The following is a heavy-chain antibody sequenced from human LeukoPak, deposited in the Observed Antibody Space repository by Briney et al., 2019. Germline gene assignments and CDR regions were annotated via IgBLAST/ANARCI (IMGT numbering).Heavy chain of an antibody. CDR3: ARWPGPRWFGDYYFDY. Sequence: ASVKVSYKASGYTFTSYGISWVRQAPGQGLEWMGWISAYNGNTNYAQKLQGRVTMTTDTSTSTAYMELRSLRSDDTAVYYCARWPGPRWFGDYYFDYWGQGTLVTVSS. D-gene: IGHD3-10*01. CDR1: GYTFTSYG. J-gene: IGHJ4*02. CDR2: ISAYNGNT. V-gene: IGHV1-18*01.